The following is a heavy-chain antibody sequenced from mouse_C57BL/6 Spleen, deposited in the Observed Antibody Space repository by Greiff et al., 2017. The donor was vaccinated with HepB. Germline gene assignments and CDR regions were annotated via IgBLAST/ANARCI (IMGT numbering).Heavy chain of an antibody. Sequence: VQLQQSGPELVKPGASVKISCKASGYTFTDYYMNWVKQSHGKSLEWIGDINPNNGGTSYNQKFKGKATLTVDKSSSTAYMELRSLTSDDSAVYYCAVTTVVAPDYWGQGTTLTVSS. CDR1: GYTFTDYY. D-gene: IGHD1-1*01. J-gene: IGHJ2*01. CDR3: AVTTVVAPDY. V-gene: IGHV1-26*01. CDR2: INPNNGGT.